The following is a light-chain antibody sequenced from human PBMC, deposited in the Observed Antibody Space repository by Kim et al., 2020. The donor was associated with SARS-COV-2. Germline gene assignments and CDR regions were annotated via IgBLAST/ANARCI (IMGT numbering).Light chain of an antibody. J-gene: IGKJ4*01. CDR1: QSVSSN. V-gene: IGKV3-15*01. CDR3: QQYNNWTLT. CDR2: GAS. Sequence: SPGERAARSCRASQSVSSNLAWYEQKPGQAPRLRIYGASTRATGIPARFSGSGSGTEFTLTISSLQSEDLAVYYCQQYNNWTLTFGGGTKVDIK.